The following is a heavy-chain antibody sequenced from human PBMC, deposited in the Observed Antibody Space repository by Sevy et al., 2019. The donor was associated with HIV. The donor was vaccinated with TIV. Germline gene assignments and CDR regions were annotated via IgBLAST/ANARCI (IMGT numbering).Heavy chain of an antibody. J-gene: IGHJ4*02. CDR1: GYTFTGYS. Sequence: ASVKVSCKTSGYTFTGYSVHWVRQAPGQGLEWMGRIDPKSGDTNYGQKFQGRVAMTRDTSMNSAYMELSSLRSGDTAVYYCARDVGYSLEDWLRYWGQGTQVTVSS. D-gene: IGHD5-12*01. CDR2: IDPKSGDT. V-gene: IGHV1-2*02. CDR3: ARDVGYSLEDWLRY.